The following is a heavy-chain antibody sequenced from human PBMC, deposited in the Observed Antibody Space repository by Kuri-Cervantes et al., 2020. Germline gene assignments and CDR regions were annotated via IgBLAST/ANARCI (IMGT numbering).Heavy chain of an antibody. CDR1: GGSISSYY. D-gene: IGHD6-13*01. CDR2: ISYRGST. J-gene: IGHJ4*02. Sequence: SETLSLTCTVSGGSISSYYWSWIRQSPGRGLEWIGYISYRGSTNYNPSFRNRVTVSLDKSKNQFSLRLTSVTATDTAVYYCARERGSIAASTDFWGQGALVTVSS. CDR3: ARERGSIAASTDF. V-gene: IGHV4-59*01.